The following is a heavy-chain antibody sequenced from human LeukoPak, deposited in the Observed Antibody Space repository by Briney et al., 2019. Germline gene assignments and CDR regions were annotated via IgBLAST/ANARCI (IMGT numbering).Heavy chain of an antibody. CDR2: IYHSGST. Sequence: SETLSLTCTVSGGSISSSSYYWGWIRQPPGKGLEWIGSIYHSGSTNYNPSLKSRVTISVDTSKNQFSLKLSSVTAADTAVYYCARGGSYFVLNLRNDQRKVNFDYWGQGTLVTVSS. CDR1: GGSISSSSYY. D-gene: IGHD1-26*01. V-gene: IGHV4-39*07. J-gene: IGHJ4*02. CDR3: ARGGSYFVLNLRNDQRKVNFDY.